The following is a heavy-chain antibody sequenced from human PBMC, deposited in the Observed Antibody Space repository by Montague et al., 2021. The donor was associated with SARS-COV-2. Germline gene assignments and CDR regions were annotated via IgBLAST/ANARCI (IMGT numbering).Heavy chain of an antibody. CDR1: GGSISSGSYS. CDR3: ARVDAASGTPYCDY. D-gene: IGHD6-13*01. V-gene: IGHV4-31*03. CDR2: IYYSGSA. J-gene: IGHJ4*02. Sequence: TLSLTCTVSGGSISSGSYSWSWIRQGPGKGLEWIGNIYYSGSAYYSPSLRSRATLSVDTSKNQFSLNLSSVTAADTAVYYCARVDAASGTPYCDYWGQGTLGTGAS.